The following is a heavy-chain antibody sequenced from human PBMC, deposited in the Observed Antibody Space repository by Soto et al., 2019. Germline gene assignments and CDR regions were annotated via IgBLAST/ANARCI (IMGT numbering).Heavy chain of an antibody. CDR3: ARESPRFWSGYSNNWFDP. D-gene: IGHD3-3*01. CDR2: INHSGST. J-gene: IGHJ5*02. Sequence: QVQLQQWGAGLLKPSETLSLTCAVYGGSFSGYYWSWIRQPPGKGLEWIGEINHSGSTNYNPSLKSRVTISVDTSKNQFSLKLSSVTAADTAVYYCARESPRFWSGYSNNWFDPWGQGTLVTVSS. CDR1: GGSFSGYY. V-gene: IGHV4-34*01.